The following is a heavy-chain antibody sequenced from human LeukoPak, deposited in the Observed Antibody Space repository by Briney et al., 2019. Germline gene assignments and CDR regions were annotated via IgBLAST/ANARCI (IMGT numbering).Heavy chain of an antibody. CDR1: GFTSNNYA. J-gene: IGHJ4*02. CDR2: ISSNGRTT. CDR3: AKDLYYFDGDY. D-gene: IGHD3-22*01. V-gene: IGHV3-23*01. Sequence: GRSLRLSCAASGFTSNNYAMTWVRQAPGKGLEWVSLISSNGRTTHYAGSVKGRFTSSRHNSKNTVYLQMNSLRADDTALYYCAKDLYYFDGDYWGQGTQVTVSS.